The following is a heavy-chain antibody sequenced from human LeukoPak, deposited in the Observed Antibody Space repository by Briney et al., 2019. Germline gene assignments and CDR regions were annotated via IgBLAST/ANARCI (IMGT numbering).Heavy chain of an antibody. CDR2: INHSGRN. Sequence: SXTLSLTCAVYGGSFRGYYWRGLRQPPGKGVEWIGEINHSGRNNYNTSLKRRVNISVEKSKNQFSLKHGSVTAADTAVYYCARRFAGYCSGGSCLRRTLDIWGQGTMVTVSS. D-gene: IGHD2-15*01. CDR1: GGSFRGYY. CDR3: ARRFAGYCSGGSCLRRTLDI. J-gene: IGHJ3*02. V-gene: IGHV4-34*01.